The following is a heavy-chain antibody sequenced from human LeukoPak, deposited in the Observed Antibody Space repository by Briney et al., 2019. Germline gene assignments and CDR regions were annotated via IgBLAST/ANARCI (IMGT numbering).Heavy chain of an antibody. Sequence: PGGSLRLSCTVSGFTVSINSMSWVRQAPGKGLEWVSFIYSGGNTHYSDSVKGRFTISRDNSKNTLYLQMNSLRAEDTAVYYCAKAGGGDFWSGPYYYYMDVWGKGTTVTVSS. J-gene: IGHJ6*03. CDR1: GFTVSINS. D-gene: IGHD3-3*01. V-gene: IGHV3-53*01. CDR3: AKAGGGDFWSGPYYYYMDV. CDR2: IYSGGNT.